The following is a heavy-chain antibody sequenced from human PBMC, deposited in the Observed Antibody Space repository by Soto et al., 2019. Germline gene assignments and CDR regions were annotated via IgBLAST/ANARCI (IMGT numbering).Heavy chain of an antibody. V-gene: IGHV3-30-3*01. CDR1: GFTFSSCA. CDR3: AKDLTATLDCSSTSCYRHYFDY. J-gene: IGHJ4*02. CDR2: ISYDGSNE. Sequence: GGSLRLSCAASGFTFSSCAMHWVRQAPGKGLEWVAVISYDGSNEYYADSVKGRFTISRDNSKNTLYLQMNSLRAENTAVYYCAKDLTATLDCSSTSCYRHYFDYWGQGTLVTVSS. D-gene: IGHD2-2*01.